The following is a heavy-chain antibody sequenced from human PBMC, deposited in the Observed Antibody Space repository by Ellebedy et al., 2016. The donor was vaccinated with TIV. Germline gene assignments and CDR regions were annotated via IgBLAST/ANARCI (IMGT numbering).Heavy chain of an antibody. D-gene: IGHD1-26*01. J-gene: IGHJ6*02. CDR2: ISSSGSTR. Sequence: GESLKISXAASGFTFSDYYMTWIRQAPGKGLEWVSYISSSGSTRTYADSVKGRFTISRDNAKNSLYLQMNSLRAEDTALYYCAKDIRGPRYSGSYHGGASGYYYYYYCGMDVWGQGTTVTVSS. V-gene: IGHV3-11*01. CDR3: AKDIRGPRYSGSYHGGASGYYYYYYCGMDV. CDR1: GFTFSDYY.